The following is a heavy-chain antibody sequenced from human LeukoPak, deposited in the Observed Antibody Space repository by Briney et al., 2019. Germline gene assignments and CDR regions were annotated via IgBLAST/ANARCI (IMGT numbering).Heavy chain of an antibody. CDR1: GYTFTSYY. V-gene: IGHV1-18*04. CDR3: ARDESPYYDFWSGCCHFDY. D-gene: IGHD3-3*01. J-gene: IGHJ4*02. Sequence: GASVKVSCKTSGYTFTSYYMHWVRQAPGQGLEWMGWISAYNGNTNYAQKLQGRVTMTTDTSTSTAYMELRSLRSDDTAVYYCARDESPYYDFWSGCCHFDYWGQGTLVTVSS. CDR2: ISAYNGNT.